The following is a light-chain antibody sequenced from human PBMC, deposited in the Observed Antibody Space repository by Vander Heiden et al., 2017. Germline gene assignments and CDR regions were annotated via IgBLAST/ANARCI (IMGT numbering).Light chain of an antibody. CDR3: QQSDSTPIT. V-gene: IGKV1-39*01. CDR1: QSISSY. J-gene: IGKJ5*01. CDR2: AAS. Sequence: DIQMTESPSSLSASVGDRVTITCRASQSISSYLNWYQQKPWKAPKLLIYAASSLQSGVPSRFSGSGSGTDFTLTMSSLQPEDFATYYCQQSDSTPITFGQWTRLEIK.